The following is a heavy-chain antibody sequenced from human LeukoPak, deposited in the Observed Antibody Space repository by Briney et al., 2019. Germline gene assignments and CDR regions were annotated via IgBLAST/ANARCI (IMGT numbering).Heavy chain of an antibody. D-gene: IGHD2-2*02. CDR1: GGSFSGYY. V-gene: IGHV4-34*01. Sequence: SETLSLTCAVYGGSFSGYYWGWIRQPPGKGLEWIGEINHSGSTNYNPSLKSRVTISVDTSKNQFSLKLSSVTAADTAVYYCARGRYCSSTSCYTPVNYYYYGMDVWGQGTTVTVSS. CDR2: INHSGST. J-gene: IGHJ6*02. CDR3: ARGRYCSSTSCYTPVNYYYYGMDV.